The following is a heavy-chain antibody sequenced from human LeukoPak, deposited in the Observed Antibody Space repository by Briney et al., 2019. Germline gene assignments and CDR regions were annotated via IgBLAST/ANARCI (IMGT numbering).Heavy chain of an antibody. Sequence: ASVKVSCKASGYTFTSYYMHWVRQAPGQGLEWMGIINPSGGSTSYAQKFQGRVTITADESTSTAYMELSSLRSEDTAVYYCAREFEYCSSTSCYARKHYYYMDVWGKGTTVTISS. J-gene: IGHJ6*03. CDR3: AREFEYCSSTSCYARKHYYYMDV. CDR2: INPSGGST. V-gene: IGHV1-46*01. CDR1: GYTFTSYY. D-gene: IGHD2-2*01.